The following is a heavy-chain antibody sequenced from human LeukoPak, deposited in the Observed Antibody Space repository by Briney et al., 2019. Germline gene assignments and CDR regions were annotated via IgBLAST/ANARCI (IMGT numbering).Heavy chain of an antibody. Sequence: ASETLSLTCTVSGGSISSGSYYWSWIRQPAGKGLEWIGRIHTSGSTNYNPSLKSRVTISVDTSKNQFSLKLSSVTAADTAVYYCARSQDRRITIFGVVTNWFDPWGQGTLVTVSS. V-gene: IGHV4-61*02. CDR2: IHTSGST. D-gene: IGHD3-3*01. CDR3: ARSQDRRITIFGVVTNWFDP. J-gene: IGHJ5*02. CDR1: GGSISSGSYY.